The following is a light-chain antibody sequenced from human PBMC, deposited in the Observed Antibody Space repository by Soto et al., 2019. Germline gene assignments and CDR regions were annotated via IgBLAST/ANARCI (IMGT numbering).Light chain of an antibody. J-gene: IGKJ5*01. Sequence: EIAMTQSPATLSVSPGERATLSCRASQSVSSDLAWHQQKPGQSPRLLIYGASTRATGIPARFSGSGSGTEFTLTISSLQSADFALYYCQQRNSWPITFGQGTRLEIK. CDR2: GAS. CDR3: QQRNSWPIT. V-gene: IGKV3-15*01. CDR1: QSVSSD.